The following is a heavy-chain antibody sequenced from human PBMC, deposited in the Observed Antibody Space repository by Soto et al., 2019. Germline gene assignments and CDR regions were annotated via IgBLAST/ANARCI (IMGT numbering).Heavy chain of an antibody. CDR3: ARGRYGDY. V-gene: IGHV1-18*01. Sequence: QVHLVQSGAEVKKPGASVKVSCQASGYAFTTYGITWVRQAPGQGLEWMGWISAHNGNTNYAQKLQGRVTVTRDTSMSTAYMELRSLRSDDTAVYYCARGRYGDYWGQGALVTVSS. CDR1: GYAFTTYG. J-gene: IGHJ4*02. D-gene: IGHD1-1*01. CDR2: ISAHNGNT.